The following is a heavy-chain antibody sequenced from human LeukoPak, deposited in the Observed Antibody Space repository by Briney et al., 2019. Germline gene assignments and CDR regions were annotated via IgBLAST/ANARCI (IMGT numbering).Heavy chain of an antibody. CDR3: TGDYGDYLDY. J-gene: IGHJ4*02. Sequence: SETLSLTCTVSGGSISRYYWSWIRQPAGKGLEWIGRIYTSGNTNYNPSLKSRATMSLDTSKNQFSLNLSSVTAADTAVYYCTGDYGDYLDYWGQGTLVTVSS. V-gene: IGHV4-4*07. D-gene: IGHD4-17*01. CDR2: IYTSGNT. CDR1: GGSISRYY.